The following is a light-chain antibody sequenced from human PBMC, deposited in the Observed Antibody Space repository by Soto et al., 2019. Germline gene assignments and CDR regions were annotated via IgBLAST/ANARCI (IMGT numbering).Light chain of an antibody. CDR1: SSDVGGYNY. CDR2: DVS. J-gene: IGLJ6*01. CDR3: SSYTSIRISV. V-gene: IGLV2-14*01. Sequence: QSVLTQPASVSGSPGQSITISCTGTSSDVGGYNYVSWYQQHPGKAPKLMIYDVSNRPSGVSNRFSGSKSGNTASLTISGLQFYDLVVYQCSSYTSIRISVFGSG.